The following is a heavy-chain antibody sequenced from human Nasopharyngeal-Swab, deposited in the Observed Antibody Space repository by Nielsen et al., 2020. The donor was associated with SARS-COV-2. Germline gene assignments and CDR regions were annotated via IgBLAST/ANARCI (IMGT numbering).Heavy chain of an antibody. CDR2: ISSSSSYI. Sequence: GESLKISCAASGFTFSSYSMNWVRQAPGKGLECVSSISSSSSYIYYADSVKGRFTISRDNAKNSLYLQMNSLRAEDTAVYYCARSKHSGSYYYGMDVWGQGTTVTVSS. V-gene: IGHV3-21*01. CDR3: ARSKHSGSYYYGMDV. D-gene: IGHD1-26*01. J-gene: IGHJ6*02. CDR1: GFTFSSYS.